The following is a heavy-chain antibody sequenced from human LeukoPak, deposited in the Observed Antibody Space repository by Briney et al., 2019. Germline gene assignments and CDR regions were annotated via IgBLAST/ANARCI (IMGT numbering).Heavy chain of an antibody. CDR1: GFTFSHYW. V-gene: IGHV3-7*01. Sequence: GGSLRLSCAASGFTFSHYWMSWLRQAPGKGLEWVANIKEDGSEKYYVDSVRGRFTISRDNAKNSLSLQMNSLRVEDTAAYYCAEDLGYSSNYWGQGTLVTVSS. J-gene: IGHJ4*02. CDR2: IKEDGSEK. D-gene: IGHD6-13*01. CDR3: AEDLGYSSNY.